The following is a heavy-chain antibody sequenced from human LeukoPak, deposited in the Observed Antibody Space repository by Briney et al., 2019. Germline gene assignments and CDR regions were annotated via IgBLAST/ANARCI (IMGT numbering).Heavy chain of an antibody. CDR1: GFTFSSYA. V-gene: IGHV3-23*01. J-gene: IGHJ4*02. Sequence: SGGSLRLSCAASGFTFSSYAMSWVRQAPGKGLEWVSAISGSGGSTYYADSVKGRFTISRDNSKNTLYLQMNSLRAEDTAVYYCAKGRGDSSGYWVNWGQGTLVTVSS. D-gene: IGHD3-22*01. CDR3: AKGRGDSSGYWVN. CDR2: ISGSGGST.